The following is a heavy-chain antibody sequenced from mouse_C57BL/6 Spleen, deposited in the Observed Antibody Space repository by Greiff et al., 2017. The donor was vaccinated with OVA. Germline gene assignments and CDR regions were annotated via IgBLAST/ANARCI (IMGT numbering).Heavy chain of an antibody. CDR1: GFTISSYG. CDR2: ISSGGSYT. V-gene: IGHV5-6*01. J-gene: IGHJ2*01. D-gene: IGHD2-5*01. Sequence: EVMLVESGGDLVKPGGSLKLSCAASGFTISSYGMSWVRQTPDKRLEWVATISSGGSYTYSPASVKGRFTISRDNAKNTLYLQMSSVKSEDTAMYYCARQEDSNCFDYWGQGTTLTVSS. CDR3: ARQEDSNCFDY.